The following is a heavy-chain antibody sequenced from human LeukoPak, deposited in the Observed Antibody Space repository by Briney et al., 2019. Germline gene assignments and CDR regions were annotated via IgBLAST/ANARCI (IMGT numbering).Heavy chain of an antibody. CDR3: ARLDCSSTSCYLHYYYYGMDV. CDR2: ISAYNGNT. CDR1: GYTFTGHY. Sequence: GASVKVSCKASGYTFTGHYIHWVRQAPGQGLEWMGWISAYNGNTNYAQKLQGRVTMTTDTSTSTAYMELRSLRSDDTAVYYCARLDCSSTSCYLHYYYYGMDVWGQGTTVTVSS. J-gene: IGHJ6*02. V-gene: IGHV1-18*04. D-gene: IGHD2-2*01.